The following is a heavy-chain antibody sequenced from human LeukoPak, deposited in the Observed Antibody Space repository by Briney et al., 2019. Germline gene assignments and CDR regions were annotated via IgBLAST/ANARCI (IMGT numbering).Heavy chain of an antibody. CDR1: SGSISSYY. J-gene: IGHJ6*03. CDR2: IYTSGST. CDR3: ARERVVVPASIYYYYMDV. Sequence: SETLSLTCTVSSGSISSYYWSWIRQPAGKGLEWIGRIYTSGSTNYNPSLKSRVTMSVDTSKNQFSLKLSSVTAADTAVYYCARERVVVPASIYYYYMDVWGKGTTVTVSS. D-gene: IGHD2-2*01. V-gene: IGHV4-4*07.